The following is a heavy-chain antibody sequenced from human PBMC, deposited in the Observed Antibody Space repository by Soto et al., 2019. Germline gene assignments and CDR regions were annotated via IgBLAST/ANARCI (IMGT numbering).Heavy chain of an antibody. D-gene: IGHD2-15*01. V-gene: IGHV3-74*01. CDR1: GLTFRSHW. Sequence: EVQLVESGGDLVQPGGSLRLSCAASGLTFRSHWMHWVRQAPGKGLVWVSHINGDGSTTRYADSVKGRFTISRDNAKNTLYLQMNSLRAEDTAVYYCAIYSGVWGQGTTVTVSS. CDR2: INGDGSTT. CDR3: AIYSGV. J-gene: IGHJ6*02.